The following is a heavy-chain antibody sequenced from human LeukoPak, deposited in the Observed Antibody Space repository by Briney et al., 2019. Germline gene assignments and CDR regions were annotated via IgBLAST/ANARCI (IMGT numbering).Heavy chain of an antibody. D-gene: IGHD6-13*01. J-gene: IGHJ4*02. CDR2: ITGSGDTT. CDR1: GFTFSXXX. Sequence: AASGFTFSXXXXSXVXQAPGXXXEWVSAITGSGDTTYSAASVRGRFAISRDNSKNTLYLQMNSLRAEDTAVYYCAKDLDIAAAHWGQGTLVTVSS. V-gene: IGHV3-23*01. CDR3: AKDLDIAAAH.